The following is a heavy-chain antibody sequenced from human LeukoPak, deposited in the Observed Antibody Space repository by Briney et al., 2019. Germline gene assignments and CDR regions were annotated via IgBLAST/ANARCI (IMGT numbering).Heavy chain of an antibody. CDR3: ARESYDYVWGSFDY. CDR1: GSSLSTSGMR. J-gene: IGHJ4*02. V-gene: IGHV2-70*04. Sequence: SGPALVKPTQTLTLTCTFSGSSLSTSGMRVSWIRQPPGKALEWLARIDWDDDKFYSTSLKTRLTISKDTSKNQVVLTMTNMDPVDTATYYCARESYDYVWGSFDYWGQGTLVTVSS. CDR2: IDWDDDK. D-gene: IGHD3-16*01.